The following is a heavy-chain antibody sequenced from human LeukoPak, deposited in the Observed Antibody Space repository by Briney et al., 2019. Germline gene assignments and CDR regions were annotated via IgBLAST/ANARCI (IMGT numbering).Heavy chain of an antibody. CDR2: INPNSCGT. J-gene: IGHJ4*02. CDR1: GYTFTGYY. Sequence: SVKVSCKASGYTFTGYYMHWVRQAPGRGLDWLGWINPNSCGTNYAQKFQGRVTMTRDTSISTAYMELSRLTSDDTAVYYCASLDLYYDSSGAFDYWGQGTLVTVSS. D-gene: IGHD3-22*01. V-gene: IGHV1-2*02. CDR3: ASLDLYYDSSGAFDY.